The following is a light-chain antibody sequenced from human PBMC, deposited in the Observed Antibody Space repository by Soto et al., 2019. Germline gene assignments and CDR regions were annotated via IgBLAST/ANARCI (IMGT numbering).Light chain of an antibody. Sequence: EVVLTQSPVTLSLSPGEGATLSCRASQSFRGLLAWYQQKPGQAPRLLIYDAYNRATGIPPRFSGSGSGTDFTLTISSLEPEDSAVYYCQQRHMRPITFGQGTRLEIK. V-gene: IGKV3-11*01. CDR2: DAY. J-gene: IGKJ5*01. CDR1: QSFRGL. CDR3: QQRHMRPIT.